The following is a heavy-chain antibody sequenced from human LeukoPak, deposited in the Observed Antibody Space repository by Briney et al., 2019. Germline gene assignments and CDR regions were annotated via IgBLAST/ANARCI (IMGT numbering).Heavy chain of an antibody. Sequence: PGRSLRLSCAASGFTFSSYAMHWVRQAPGKGLEWVAVISYDGSNKYYADSVKGRFTISRDNSKNTLYLQMNSLRSEDTAVYYCARGPDWGQGTLVTVSS. CDR2: ISYDGSNK. CDR1: GFTFSSYA. J-gene: IGHJ4*02. CDR3: ARGPD. V-gene: IGHV3-30*04.